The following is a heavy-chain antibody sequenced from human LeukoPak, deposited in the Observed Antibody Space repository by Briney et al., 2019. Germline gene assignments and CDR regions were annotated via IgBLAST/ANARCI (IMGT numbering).Heavy chain of an antibody. Sequence: SETLSLTCTVSGYSISSGYFWGWIRQPPGKGLECIGTIYHSGSTYYNPSLKSRVTISVDTSKSQFSLYMDSVTAADTAVYYCARDWNRYAYWGQGTLVTVSS. CDR1: GYSISSGYF. CDR2: IYHSGST. J-gene: IGHJ4*02. CDR3: ARDWNRYAY. V-gene: IGHV4-38-2*02. D-gene: IGHD1-1*01.